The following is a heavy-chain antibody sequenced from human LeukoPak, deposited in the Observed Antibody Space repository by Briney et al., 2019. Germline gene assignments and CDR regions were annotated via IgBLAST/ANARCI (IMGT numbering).Heavy chain of an antibody. D-gene: IGHD1-26*01. CDR2: IIPIFGTA. CDR3: ARDIVGAEWRGYFDY. J-gene: IGHJ4*02. V-gene: IGHV1-69*05. Sequence: SVKVSCKASGGTFSSYAISWLRQAPGQGLEWMGRIIPIFGTANYAQKFQGRVTITTDESTSTAYMELSSLRSEDTAVYYCARDIVGAEWRGYFDYWGQGTLVTVSS. CDR1: GGTFSSYA.